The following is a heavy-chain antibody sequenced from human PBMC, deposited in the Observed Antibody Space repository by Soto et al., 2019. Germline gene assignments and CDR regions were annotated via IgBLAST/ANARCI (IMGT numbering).Heavy chain of an antibody. V-gene: IGHV1-69*13. J-gene: IGHJ4*02. CDR1: GGTFSSYA. CDR3: ARDITAAAGTPSFDY. Sequence: SVKVSCKASGGTFSSYAISWVRQAPGQGLEWMGGIIPIFGTANYAQKFQGRVTITADESTSTAYMELSSLRSEDTAVYYCARDITAAAGTPSFDYWGQGTLVTVSS. CDR2: IIPIFGTA. D-gene: IGHD6-13*01.